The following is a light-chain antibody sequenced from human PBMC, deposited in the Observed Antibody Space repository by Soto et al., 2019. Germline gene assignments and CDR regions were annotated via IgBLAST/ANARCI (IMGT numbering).Light chain of an antibody. CDR3: SSFAGNNNLV. V-gene: IGLV2-8*01. J-gene: IGLJ2*01. CDR1: SSDVGGYNY. Sequence: QSALTQPPSASGSPGQSVTISCTGTSSDVGGYNYASWYQQHPGKAPKLMISEVSKRPSGVPDRFYGSKSGNTASLTVSGLQAEDEADYYCSSFAGNNNLVFGGGTKLTVL. CDR2: EVS.